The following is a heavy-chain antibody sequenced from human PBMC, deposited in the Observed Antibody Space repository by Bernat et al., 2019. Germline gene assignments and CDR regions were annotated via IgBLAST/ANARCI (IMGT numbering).Heavy chain of an antibody. D-gene: IGHD2-21*02. CDR3: ARGDLSTRGYYFDY. Sequence: EVQLVETGGGLIQPGGSLRLSCAASGLTVSSNYMSWVRQAPGNGLEWVSVMYSGGSTYYADSVKGRFTISRDNSKSTLYLQMNSLRAEDTAVYYCARGDLSTRGYYFDYWGQGTLVTVSS. CDR2: MYSGGST. V-gene: IGHV3-53*05. CDR1: GLTVSSNY. J-gene: IGHJ4*02.